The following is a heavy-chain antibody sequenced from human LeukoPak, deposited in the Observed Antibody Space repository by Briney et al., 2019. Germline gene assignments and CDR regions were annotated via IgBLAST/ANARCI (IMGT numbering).Heavy chain of an antibody. CDR1: GGSFSGYY. V-gene: IGHV4-34*01. CDR3: ARDRGYCSGGSCYNWFDP. D-gene: IGHD2-15*01. Sequence: SETLSLTCAVYGGSFSGYYWSWIRQPPGKGLEWIGEINHSGSTNYNPSLKSRVTMSVDPSRIQFSLQLSSVTPADTAVYYCARDRGYCSGGSCYNWFDPWGQGTLVTVSS. CDR2: INHSGST. J-gene: IGHJ5*02.